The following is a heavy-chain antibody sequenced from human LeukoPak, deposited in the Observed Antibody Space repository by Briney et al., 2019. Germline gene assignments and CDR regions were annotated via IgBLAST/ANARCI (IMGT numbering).Heavy chain of an antibody. CDR1: GFTFSSYA. V-gene: IGHV3-30-3*01. Sequence: GGSLRLSCAASGFTFSSYAMHWVRQAPGKGPEWVAVISYDGSNKYYADSVKGRFTISRDNSKNTLYLQMNSLRAEDTAVYYCARAGYSSDIDYWGQGTLVTVSS. D-gene: IGHD6-19*01. CDR3: ARAGYSSDIDY. CDR2: ISYDGSNK. J-gene: IGHJ4*02.